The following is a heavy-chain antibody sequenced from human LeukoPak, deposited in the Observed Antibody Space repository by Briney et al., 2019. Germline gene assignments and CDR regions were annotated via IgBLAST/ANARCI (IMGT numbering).Heavy chain of an antibody. CDR2: FYYGGIT. CDR1: GASITTTLYY. D-gene: IGHD2-15*01. J-gene: IGHJ4*02. V-gene: IGHV4-39*07. Sequence: KPSETLSLTCTVSGASITTTLYYWVWARQSPGKGLEWIGSFYYGGITYYHPSLKSRVTVSVDTSRSQFSLKLISVTAADTAVYYCARVDGSPDYWGQGTLVTVSS. CDR3: ARVDGSPDY.